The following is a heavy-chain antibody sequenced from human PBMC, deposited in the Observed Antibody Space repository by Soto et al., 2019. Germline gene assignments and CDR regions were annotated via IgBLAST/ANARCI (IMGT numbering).Heavy chain of an antibody. V-gene: IGHV3-23*01. CDR3: AKGLEGFLGPSSEFDP. D-gene: IGHD3-3*01. CDR2: ISGSGGST. CDR1: GFTFSSYA. Sequence: GGSLRLSCAASGFTFSSYAMSWVRQAPGKGLEWVSAISGSGGSTYYADSVKGRFTISRDNSKNTLYLQMNSLRAEDTAVYYCAKGLEGFLGPSSEFDPWGQGTLVTVSS. J-gene: IGHJ5*02.